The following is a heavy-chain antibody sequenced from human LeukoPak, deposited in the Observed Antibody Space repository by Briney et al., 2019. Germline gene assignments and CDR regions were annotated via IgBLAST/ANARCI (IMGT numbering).Heavy chain of an antibody. CDR3: TREGYGSSGYYLDY. D-gene: IGHD3-22*01. V-gene: IGHV4-59*01. CDR1: GGSISGYY. J-gene: IGHJ4*02. CDR2: IHSSGTT. Sequence: SETLSLTCTVSGGSISGYYWSWFRQPPGKGLEWIGYIHSSGTTEYNPSLESRITTSVDTSKNQVSLKLSSVTVADTAFYYCTREGYGSSGYYLDYCGQGTLVTVSS.